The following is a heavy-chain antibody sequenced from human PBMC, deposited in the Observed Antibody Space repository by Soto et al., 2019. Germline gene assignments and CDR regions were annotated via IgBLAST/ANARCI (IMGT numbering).Heavy chain of an antibody. CDR3: AGRTSLTSVEIFSGGLSGYNWVDP. CDR2: IYYSGSA. D-gene: IGHD3-3*01. J-gene: IGHJ5*01. Sequence: SETLSLTCAVSGGSISSGGYSWTWIRQPPGKGLEWIGYIYYSGSAYYNPSLKSRVTISVDTSQNQFSLKLSSVTAADTAVYYCAGRTSLTSVEIFSGGLSGYNWVDPWGRGTLVTVSS. V-gene: IGHV4-30-2*03. CDR1: GGSISSGGYS.